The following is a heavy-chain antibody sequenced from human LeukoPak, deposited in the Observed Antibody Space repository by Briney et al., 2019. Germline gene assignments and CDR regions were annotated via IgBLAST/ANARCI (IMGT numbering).Heavy chain of an antibody. D-gene: IGHD3-22*01. V-gene: IGHV1-69*04. J-gene: IGHJ4*02. CDR2: IIPILGIA. CDR1: GGTFSSYA. CDR3: ARELWPGDNYYDSSGYYYGIDY. Sequence: GASVKVSCKASGGTFSSYAISWVRQAPGQGLEWMGRIIPILGIANYAQKFQGRVTITADKSTSTAYMGLSSLRSEDTAVYYCARELWPGDNYYDSSGYYYGIDYWGQGTLVTVSS.